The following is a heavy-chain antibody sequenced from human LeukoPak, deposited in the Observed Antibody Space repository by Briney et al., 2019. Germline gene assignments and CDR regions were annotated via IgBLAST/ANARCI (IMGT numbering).Heavy chain of an antibody. CDR3: ARGPPRGKYYYMDV. CDR2: IGTASDT. J-gene: IGHJ6*03. D-gene: IGHD1-1*01. Sequence: GGPLRLSCAASGFTFSSFDMHWVRQPTGQGLEWVSTIGTASDTYYPGSVEGRFTLSRENAKNSLYLKMNSLTAGDTAVYYCARGPPRGKYYYMDVWGKGTTVTVSS. V-gene: IGHV3-13*01. CDR1: GFTFSSFD.